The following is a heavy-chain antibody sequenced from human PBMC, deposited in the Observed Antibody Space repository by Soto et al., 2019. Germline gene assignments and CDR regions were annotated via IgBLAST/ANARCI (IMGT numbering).Heavy chain of an antibody. CDR1: PGSLRSNHY. Sequence: SETLSLPCTVFPGSLRSNHYWGWIRQPPGKAPGGVGSLFYTGSTYYGPSLTRRVTISFDTSKNHFSLKLSSKTAADPAICYCARQSYSSGYMFDYWGRGTMVTVSS. J-gene: IGHJ4*02. CDR2: LFYTGST. CDR3: ARQSYSSGYMFDY. V-gene: IGHV4-39*01. D-gene: IGHD5-18*01.